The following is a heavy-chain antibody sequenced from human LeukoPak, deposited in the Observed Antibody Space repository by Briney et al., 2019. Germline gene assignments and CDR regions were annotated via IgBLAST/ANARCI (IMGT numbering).Heavy chain of an antibody. CDR3: AKASHYYGSGSYLDY. V-gene: IGHV3-7*03. CDR1: GFTFSSYW. Sequence: PPGGSLRLSCAASGFTFSSYWMSWVRQAPGQGLEWVANIKQDGSEKYYVDSVKGRFTISRDNSKNTLYLQMNSLRAEDTAVYYCAKASHYYGSGSYLDYWGQGTLVTVSS. CDR2: IKQDGSEK. D-gene: IGHD3-10*01. J-gene: IGHJ4*02.